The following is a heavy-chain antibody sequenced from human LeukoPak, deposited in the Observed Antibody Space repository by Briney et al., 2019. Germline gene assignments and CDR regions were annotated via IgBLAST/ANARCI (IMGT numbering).Heavy chain of an antibody. CDR2: INHSGST. Sequence: SSETLSLTCAVYGGSFSGYYWSWIRQPPGKGLEWIGEINHSGSTNYNPSLKSRVTISVDTSKNQFSLKLSFVTAADTAVYYCARTAYGGRNRQFDYWGQGTLVTVSS. CDR1: GGSFSGYY. CDR3: ARTAYGGRNRQFDY. D-gene: IGHD4-23*01. V-gene: IGHV4-34*01. J-gene: IGHJ4*02.